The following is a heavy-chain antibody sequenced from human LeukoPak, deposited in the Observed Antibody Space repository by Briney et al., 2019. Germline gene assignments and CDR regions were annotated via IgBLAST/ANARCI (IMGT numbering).Heavy chain of an antibody. Sequence: SETLSLTCTVSGGSISSGGYYWSWTRQHPGKGLEWIGYIYYSGSTYYNPSLKSRVTISVDTSKNQFSLKLSSVTAADTAVYYCARAGRVAAAGTFDYWGQGTLVTVSS. V-gene: IGHV4-31*03. CDR2: IYYSGST. CDR1: GGSISSGGYY. D-gene: IGHD6-13*01. J-gene: IGHJ4*02. CDR3: ARAGRVAAAGTFDY.